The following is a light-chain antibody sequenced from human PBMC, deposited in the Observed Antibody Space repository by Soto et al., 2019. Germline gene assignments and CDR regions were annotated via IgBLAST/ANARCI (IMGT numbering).Light chain of an antibody. CDR3: QHYNTHSPT. CDR2: AAS. Sequence: IHMTHSPSTLSGSLGQRFTITCRASQTISSWLAWYQQKPGKAPKLLIYAASSLQSGVPSRFSGSGSGTEFTLTISSLQPDDFATFYCQHYNTHSPTFGQGTKVDIK. CDR1: QTISSW. J-gene: IGKJ1*01. V-gene: IGKV1-5*01.